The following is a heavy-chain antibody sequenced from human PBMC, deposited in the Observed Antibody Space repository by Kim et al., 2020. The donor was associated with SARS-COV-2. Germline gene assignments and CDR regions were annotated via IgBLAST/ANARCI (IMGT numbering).Heavy chain of an antibody. D-gene: IGHD6-13*01. Sequence: ASVKVSCKVSGYTLTELSMHWVRQAPGKGLEWMGGFDPEDGETIYAQKFQGRVTMTEDTSTDTAYMELSSLRSEDTAVYYCATSLPLKGSWYMRRPRGLFDLWGRGTLVTVSS. CDR1: GYTLTELS. CDR2: FDPEDGET. J-gene: IGHJ2*01. CDR3: ATSLPLKGSWYMRRPRGLFDL. V-gene: IGHV1-24*01.